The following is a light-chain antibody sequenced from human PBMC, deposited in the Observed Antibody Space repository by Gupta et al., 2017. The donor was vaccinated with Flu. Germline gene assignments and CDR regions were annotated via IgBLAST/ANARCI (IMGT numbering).Light chain of an antibody. CDR2: EDN. J-gene: IGLJ2*01. Sequence: SYELTQPPSVSVSPGQTASITCSGDKLGDKFASWYQQKPGQSPVLVIYEDNRRPSGIPERLSGSNSGNTATLTIRGTLAVDEADYFCLAWDNSTVVFGGGTKLTVL. V-gene: IGLV3-1*01. CDR1: KLGDKF. CDR3: LAWDNSTVV.